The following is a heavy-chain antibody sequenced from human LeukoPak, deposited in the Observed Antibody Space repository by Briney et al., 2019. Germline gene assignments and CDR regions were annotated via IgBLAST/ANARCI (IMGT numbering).Heavy chain of an antibody. CDR1: GYTFTSYG. CDR3: ARDFMYSGSYKDY. CDR2: ISAYNVNT. D-gene: IGHD1-26*01. V-gene: IGHV1-18*01. J-gene: IGHJ4*02. Sequence: ASGKVSCKASGYTFTSYGISWVRQAPGQGLEWRGWISAYNVNTNYAQKLQGRVTMTTDTSKSTAYMELRSLRSDDTAVYYCARDFMYSGSYKDYWGQGTLVTVSS.